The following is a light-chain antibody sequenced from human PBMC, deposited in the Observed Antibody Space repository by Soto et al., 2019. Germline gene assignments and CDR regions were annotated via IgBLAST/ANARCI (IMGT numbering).Light chain of an antibody. CDR3: QQYGSSSWT. CDR1: HSFIFSF. Sequence: LLLTQSPGTLSLSPGERATLSCSASHSFIFSFLAWYDQKCVHPPALLIPCSSISAAGIPDRFSGSGSGTDFTLTISRLEPEDFAVYYCQQYGSSSWTFGQGTKVDIK. J-gene: IGKJ1*01. V-gene: IGKV3-20*01. CDR2: CSS.